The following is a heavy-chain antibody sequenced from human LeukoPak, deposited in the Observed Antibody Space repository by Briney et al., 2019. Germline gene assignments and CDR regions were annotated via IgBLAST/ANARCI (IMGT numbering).Heavy chain of an antibody. CDR3: AKAYDDFWSGLLHFDY. J-gene: IGHJ4*02. CDR1: GFTFSSYE. CDR2: ISSSGSTI. Sequence: GGSLRLSCAASGFTFSSYEMNWVRQAPGKGLEWVSYISSSGSTIYYADSVKGRFTISRDNAKNSLYLQMNSLRAEDTAVYYCAKAYDDFWSGLLHFDYWGQGTLVTVSS. D-gene: IGHD3-3*01. V-gene: IGHV3-48*03.